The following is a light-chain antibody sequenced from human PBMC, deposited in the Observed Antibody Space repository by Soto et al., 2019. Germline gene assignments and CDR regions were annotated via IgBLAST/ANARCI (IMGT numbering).Light chain of an antibody. J-gene: IGKJ3*01. CDR1: QGIGSR. CDR2: GAS. CDR3: QQANSVPFP. Sequence: DIQMAQSPSSVSASVGDRVTITCRASQGIGSRLAWYQQKPGMAPRLLIYGASSLQSGVPSRFSGSASGADFTLTISSLQPEDFATYYCQQANSVPFPFGPGTKVEIK. V-gene: IGKV1-12*01.